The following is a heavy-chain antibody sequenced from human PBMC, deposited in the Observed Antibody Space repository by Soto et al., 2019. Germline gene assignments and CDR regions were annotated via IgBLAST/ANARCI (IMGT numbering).Heavy chain of an antibody. Sequence: LSLTCAASGFTFSSYSMNWVRQAPGKGLEWVSSISSSSSYIYYADSVKGRFTISRDNAKNSQYLQMNSLRAEDTAVYYCARDLDYYGSGSDYYMDVWGKGTTVTVSS. V-gene: IGHV3-21*01. D-gene: IGHD3-10*01. J-gene: IGHJ6*03. CDR1: GFTFSSYS. CDR2: ISSSSSYI. CDR3: ARDLDYYGSGSDYYMDV.